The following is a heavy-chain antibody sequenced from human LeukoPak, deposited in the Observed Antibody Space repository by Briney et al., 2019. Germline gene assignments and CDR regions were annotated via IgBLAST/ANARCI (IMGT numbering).Heavy chain of an antibody. J-gene: IGHJ4*02. D-gene: IGHD5-12*01. V-gene: IGHV1-8*01. Sequence: GASVKVSCKASGYTFTSYDINWVRQATGQGLEWMGWMNPNSGNTGYAQKFQGRVTMTRNTSTSTAYMELSSLRSEDTAVYYCARGSVGANGYVFDYWGQGTLVTVSS. CDR1: GYTFTSYD. CDR3: ARGSVGANGYVFDY. CDR2: MNPNSGNT.